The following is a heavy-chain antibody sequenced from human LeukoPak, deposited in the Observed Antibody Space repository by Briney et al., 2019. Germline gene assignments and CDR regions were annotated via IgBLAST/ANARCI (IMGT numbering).Heavy chain of an antibody. Sequence: TLSLTCTVSGGSISSGGYYWSGIRQHPGKGLEWIGYIYYSGNTFYNPSLKRRVTLSVDTSKNQFSLNLSSVTAADTAVYFCARDNMRSYLDYWGQGTLVTVSS. CDR1: GGSISSGGYY. D-gene: IGHD3-16*02. CDR2: IYYSGNT. J-gene: IGHJ4*02. CDR3: ARDNMRSYLDY. V-gene: IGHV4-31*03.